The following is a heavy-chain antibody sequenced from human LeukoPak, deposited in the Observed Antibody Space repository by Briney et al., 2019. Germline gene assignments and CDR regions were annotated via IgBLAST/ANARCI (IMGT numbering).Heavy chain of an antibody. CDR3: TSPPYCSSTSCPIGY. Sequence: GGSLKLSCAASGFTFSGSAMHWVRQASGKELEWVGRIRSKANSYATAYAASVKGRFTISRDDSKNTAYLQMNNLKTEDTAVYYCTSPPYCSSTSCPIGYWGQGTLVTVSS. J-gene: IGHJ4*02. CDR2: IRSKANSYAT. CDR1: GFTFSGSA. V-gene: IGHV3-73*01. D-gene: IGHD2-2*01.